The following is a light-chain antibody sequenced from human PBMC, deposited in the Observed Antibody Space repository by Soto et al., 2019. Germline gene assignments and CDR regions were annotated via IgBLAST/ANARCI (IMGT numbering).Light chain of an antibody. CDR3: TSWTSTSTYV. CDR2: DVF. V-gene: IGLV2-14*03. Sequence: QSVLTQDASVSGSPGLSITISCTGTSSDVGGFNYVSWYQQHPGKAPKLMIYDVFTRPSGVSNRFSGSKSGNTASLTISALQAEDEADYYCTSWTSTSTYVFGSGTKVTVL. CDR1: SSDVGGFNY. J-gene: IGLJ1*01.